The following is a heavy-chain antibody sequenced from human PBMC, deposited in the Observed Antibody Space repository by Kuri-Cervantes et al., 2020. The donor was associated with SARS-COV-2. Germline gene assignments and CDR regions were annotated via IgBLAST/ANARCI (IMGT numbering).Heavy chain of an antibody. J-gene: IGHJ6*03. Sequence: GGSLRLSCTASGFTFGDYAMSWVRQAPGKGLEWVGRIKSKTDGGTTDYAAPVKGRFTISRDDSKNTLYLQMNSLKTEDTAVYYCTTAGQSITIFGVVTNMDVWGKGTTVTVSS. CDR1: GFTFGDYA. V-gene: IGHV3-15*01. D-gene: IGHD3-3*01. CDR2: IKSKTDGGTT. CDR3: TTAGQSITIFGVVTNMDV.